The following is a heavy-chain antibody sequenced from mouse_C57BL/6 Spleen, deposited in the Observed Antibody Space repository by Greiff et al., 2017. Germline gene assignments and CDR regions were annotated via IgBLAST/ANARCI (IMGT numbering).Heavy chain of an antibody. CDR1: GYSITSGYY. J-gene: IGHJ2*01. Sequence: VQLQQSGPGLVKPSQSLSLTCSVTGYSITSGYYWNWIRQFPGNKLEWMGYISYDGSNNYNQSLKNRISITRDTSKNQFFLKLNSVTTEDTATYYCARDYDYGFDYWGQGTTLTVSS. V-gene: IGHV3-6*01. D-gene: IGHD2-4*01. CDR3: ARDYDYGFDY. CDR2: ISYDGSN.